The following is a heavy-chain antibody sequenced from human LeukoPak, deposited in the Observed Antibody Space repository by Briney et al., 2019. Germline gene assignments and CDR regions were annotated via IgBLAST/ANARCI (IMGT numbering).Heavy chain of an antibody. D-gene: IGHD4-17*01. Sequence: GGSLRLSCAAYGFTFSSYSMNWVRQAPGKGLEWVPYISSSSSTIYYADSVKGRFTISRDNAKNSLYMQMNSLRAEDTAVYYCARDFIRRRTVTTAAFDIWGQGTMVTVSS. CDR1: GFTFSSYS. CDR3: ARDFIRRRTVTTAAFDI. CDR2: ISSSSSTI. J-gene: IGHJ3*02. V-gene: IGHV3-48*04.